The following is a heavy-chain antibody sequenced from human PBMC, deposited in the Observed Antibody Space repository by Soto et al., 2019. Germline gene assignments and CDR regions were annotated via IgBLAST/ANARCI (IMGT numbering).Heavy chain of an antibody. CDR3: ARDYSAGAGENWFGP. CDR1: GFTFSDYG. Sequence: QAQLVESGGGVVQPGTSLRLSCAASGFTFSDYGMHWVRQAPGKGLEWVALTWYDESIKVYADSVKGRFTISRDNSKKPLHLQRNNLRPKATAVYYCARDYSAGAGENWFGPWGQGTLVTVSS. CDR2: TWYDESIK. V-gene: IGHV3-33*01. J-gene: IGHJ5*02. D-gene: IGHD1-26*01.